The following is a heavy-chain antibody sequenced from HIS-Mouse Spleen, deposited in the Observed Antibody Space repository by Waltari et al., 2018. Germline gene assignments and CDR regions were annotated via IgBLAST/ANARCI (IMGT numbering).Heavy chain of an antibody. CDR2: IYYSRTT. Sequence: QVQLQESGPGLVKPSQTLSLTCTVSGGSISSGGYYWCWIRQHPGKGLEWLGYIYYSRTTYYNPSLNSRVTISVDTSKNQFSLKLSSVTAADTAVYYCARSPYYDFWSGYSDNWFDPWGQGTLVTVSS. J-gene: IGHJ5*02. V-gene: IGHV4-31*03. CDR1: GGSISSGGYY. D-gene: IGHD3-3*01. CDR3: ARSPYYDFWSGYSDNWFDP.